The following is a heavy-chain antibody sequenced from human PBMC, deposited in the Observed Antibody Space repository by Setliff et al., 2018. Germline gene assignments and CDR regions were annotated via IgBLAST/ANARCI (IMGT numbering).Heavy chain of an antibody. CDR1: GYTFTGYY. CDR3: ARGGGSSSWYDAFDI. Sequence: GASVKVSCKASGYTFTGYYMHWVRQAPGQGLEWMGWINPNSGGTNYAQKFQGRVTMTRDTSISTAYMELSRLRSDGTAVYYCARGGGSSSWYDAFDIWGQGTMVTVSS. CDR2: INPNSGGT. J-gene: IGHJ3*02. V-gene: IGHV1-2*02. D-gene: IGHD6-13*01.